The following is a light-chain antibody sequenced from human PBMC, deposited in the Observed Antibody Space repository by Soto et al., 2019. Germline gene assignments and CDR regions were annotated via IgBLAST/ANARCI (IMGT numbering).Light chain of an antibody. CDR3: QQSYTTPYT. V-gene: IGKV1-39*01. J-gene: IGKJ2*01. CDR2: AAS. CDR1: QSISSF. Sequence: DIQMTQSPSSLSASVGDRVSITCRASQSISSFLNWYQQKPGKAPILLIYAASNLQSGVPSRFSGSGSGTDFTLTISSLQLEDFAIYYCQQSYTTPYTFGQGTKLEIK.